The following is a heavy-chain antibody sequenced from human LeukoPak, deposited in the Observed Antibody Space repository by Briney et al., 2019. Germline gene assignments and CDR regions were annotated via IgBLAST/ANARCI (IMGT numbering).Heavy chain of an antibody. J-gene: IGHJ4*02. CDR2: ISAYNGNT. CDR1: GYTFTSYG. CDR3: ARVPSGRPTYYFDY. V-gene: IGHV1-18*01. Sequence: ASVQVSCKASGYTFTSYGISCVGQAPGQGLEWMGWISAYNGNTNYAQKLQGRVTMTTDTSTSTAYMELRSLRSDDTAVYYCARVPSGRPTYYFDYWGQGTLVTVSS. D-gene: IGHD6-19*01.